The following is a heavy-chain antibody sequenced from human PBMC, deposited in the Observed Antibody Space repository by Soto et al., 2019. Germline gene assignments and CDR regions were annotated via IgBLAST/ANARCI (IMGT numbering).Heavy chain of an antibody. CDR2: IYHSGST. D-gene: IGHD6-19*01. J-gene: IGHJ4*02. CDR1: GGSISSGGSS. Sequence: SETRSLTCAVSGGSISSGGSSWSWIRQPPGKGPEWIGYIYHSGSTYYKQSLKSRVTKSVDRSKNQLSMKLSSVTAADTAVFYCARAGDSSGPVALGYWGQGTLVTVSS. V-gene: IGHV4-30-2*01. CDR3: ARAGDSSGPVALGY.